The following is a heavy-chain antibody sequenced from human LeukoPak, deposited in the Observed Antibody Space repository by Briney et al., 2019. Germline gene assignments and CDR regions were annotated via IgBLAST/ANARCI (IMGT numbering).Heavy chain of an antibody. V-gene: IGHV3-23*01. D-gene: IGHD6-13*01. CDR1: GFTLSSHA. J-gene: IGHJ4*02. CDR2: ISGSGVST. Sequence: GGSLRLSCAASGFTLSSHAISWVRQAPGKGLEWVSTISGSGVSTHYADPVKGRFTVSRDTSQNTLYLQMNSLRAEDMAVYYCAKGLAAADYYFDYWGQGALVTVSS. CDR3: AKGLAAADYYFDY.